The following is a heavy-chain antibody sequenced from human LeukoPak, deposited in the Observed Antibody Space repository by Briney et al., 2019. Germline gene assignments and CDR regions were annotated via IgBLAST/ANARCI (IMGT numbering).Heavy chain of an antibody. V-gene: IGHV4-39*01. D-gene: IGHD4-23*01. CDR1: GGSISSSSYY. CDR3: ARSVVTNLFDY. Sequence: SETLSLTCTVSGGSISSSSYYWGWIRQPPGKGLEWIGSIYYSGSTYYNPSLKSRVTISVDTSKNQFSLKLSSVTAADTAVYYCARSVVTNLFDYWGQGTLVAVSS. J-gene: IGHJ4*02. CDR2: IYYSGST.